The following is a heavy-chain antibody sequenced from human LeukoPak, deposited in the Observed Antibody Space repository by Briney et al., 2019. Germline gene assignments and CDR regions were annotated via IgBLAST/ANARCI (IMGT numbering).Heavy chain of an antibody. Sequence: SETLSLTCTVSGGSISSSGYYWGWIRQPPEKGLDWIGSVVYSACASYNPALRSRFTISIEKAKNQFFLNLPSVTAADTAVYYCAMYRGGTMFDFWGQGILVTVSS. CDR2: VVYSACA. D-gene: IGHD1-1*01. CDR1: GGSISSSGYY. J-gene: IGHJ4*02. V-gene: IGHV4-39*01. CDR3: AMYRGGTMFDF.